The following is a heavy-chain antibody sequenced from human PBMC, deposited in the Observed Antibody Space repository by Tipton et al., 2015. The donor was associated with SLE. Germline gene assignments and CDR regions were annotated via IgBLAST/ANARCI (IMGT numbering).Heavy chain of an antibody. D-gene: IGHD3-16*01. J-gene: IGHJ6*04. CDR1: GFTFSDYY. V-gene: IGHV3-11*03. CDR2: ISSSSRYT. CDR3: ARSEGDYYYYGMDV. Sequence: GSLRLSCAASGFTFSDYYMSWIRQAPGKGLEWVSYISSSSRYTNYADSVKGRFTISRDNAKNSLYLQMNSLRAEDTAVYYCARSEGDYYYYGMDVWGKGTTVTVSS.